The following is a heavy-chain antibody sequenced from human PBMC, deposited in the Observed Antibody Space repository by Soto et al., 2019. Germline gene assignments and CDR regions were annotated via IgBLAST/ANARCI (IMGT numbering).Heavy chain of an antibody. CDR1: GGSINCGCYY. Sequence: SETLSLTCTVSGGSINCGCYYWSWIRQHPGKGLEWIGYIYYSGSTYYNPSLESRVTISVDTSKNQFSLKLSSVTAADTAVYYCAGCGPNGMDVLGRRPTGAV. D-gene: IGHD6-25*01. CDR2: IYYSGST. J-gene: IGHJ6*02. CDR3: AGCGPNGMDV. V-gene: IGHV4-31*03.